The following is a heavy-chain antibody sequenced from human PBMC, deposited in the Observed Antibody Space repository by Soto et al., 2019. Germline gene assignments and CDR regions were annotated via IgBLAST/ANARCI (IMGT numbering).Heavy chain of an antibody. CDR1: GDSINNSPW. Sequence: QVQLQESGPGLVQPSGTLSLTCAVSGDSINNSPWWSWFRQTPGKGLEWIGETYHSGTTNYNPSLKTRVTISIDKSKNQFSLKMNSVTAADTAVYYCAREVNSSPARGPNWFDPWGQGTLVTVSS. CDR3: AREVNSSPARGPNWFDP. D-gene: IGHD6-13*01. J-gene: IGHJ5*02. V-gene: IGHV4-4*02. CDR2: TYHSGTT.